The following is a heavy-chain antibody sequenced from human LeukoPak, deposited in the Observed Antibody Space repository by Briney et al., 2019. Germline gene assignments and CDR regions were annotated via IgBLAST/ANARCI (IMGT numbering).Heavy chain of an antibody. D-gene: IGHD3-16*01. Sequence: SETLSLTCAVYGGSFSGYYWSWIRQPPGKGLEWIGYIYYSGSTNYNPSLKSRVTISVDTSKNQFSLKLSSVTAADTAVYYCARDLAREGAFDIWGQGTMVTVSS. CDR3: ARDLAREGAFDI. J-gene: IGHJ3*02. CDR1: GGSFSGYY. V-gene: IGHV4-59*01. CDR2: IYYSGST.